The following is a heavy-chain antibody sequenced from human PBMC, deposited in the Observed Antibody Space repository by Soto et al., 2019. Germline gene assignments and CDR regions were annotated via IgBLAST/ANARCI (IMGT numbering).Heavy chain of an antibody. J-gene: IGHJ6*02. CDR2: ISAYNGNT. D-gene: IGHD2-2*01. CDR1: GYTFTSYG. Sequence: QVQLVQSGAEVKKPGASVKVSCKASGYTFTSYGISWVRQAPGQGLEWMGWISAYNGNTNSAQKLQGRVTMTTDTSTSTAYMELRSMRSDDTAVYYCARDWSGIYCSSTSCYYYYYYGMDVWGQGTTVTVSS. CDR3: ARDWSGIYCSSTSCYYYYYYGMDV. V-gene: IGHV1-18*01.